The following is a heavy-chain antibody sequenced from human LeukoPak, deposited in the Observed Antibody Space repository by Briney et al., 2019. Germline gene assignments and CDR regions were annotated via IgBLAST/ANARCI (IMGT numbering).Heavy chain of an antibody. CDR2: IYYSGST. D-gene: IGHD3-10*01. Sequence: SETLSLTCTVSGGSISSYYWSWIRQHPGKGLEWIGYIYYSGSTYYNPSLKSRVTISVDTSKNQFSLKLNSVTAADTAVYYCASSTMVRGVVDYWGQGTLVTVSS. CDR3: ASSTMVRGVVDY. CDR1: GGSISSYY. J-gene: IGHJ4*02. V-gene: IGHV4-59*06.